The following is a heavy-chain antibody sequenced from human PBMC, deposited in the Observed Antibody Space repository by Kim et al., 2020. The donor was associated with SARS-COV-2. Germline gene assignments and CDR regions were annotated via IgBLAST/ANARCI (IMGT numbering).Heavy chain of an antibody. CDR3: ARGPKYDYVWGSYRSMPRVDS. D-gene: IGHD3-16*02. CDR1: GYTFTSYG. V-gene: IGHV1-18*04. CDR2: ISAYNGNT. J-gene: IGHJ4*02. Sequence: ASVKVSCKASGYTFTSYGISWVRQAPGQGLEWMGWISAYNGNTNYAQKLQGRVTMTTDTSTSTAYMELRSLRSDDTAVYYCARGPKYDYVWGSYRSMPRVDSWGQGTLVTVSS.